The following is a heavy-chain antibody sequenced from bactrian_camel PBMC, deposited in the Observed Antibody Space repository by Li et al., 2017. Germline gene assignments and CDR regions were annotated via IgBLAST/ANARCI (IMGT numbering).Heavy chain of an antibody. CDR2: IDTNGRA. V-gene: IGHV3S55*01. CDR3: AADPRQWRLTNNWCAPDYYDF. J-gene: IGHJ4*01. Sequence: HVQLVESGGGSVQAGGSLRLSCTASGYTYGSYCMGWFRQAPGKEREGVAAIDTNGRAKYADSVKERFTISHDNDKKTLYLQMNDLKPEDTGMYYCAADPRQWRLTNNWCAPDYYDFWGQETQVTVS. D-gene: IGHD4*01. CDR1: GYTYGSYC.